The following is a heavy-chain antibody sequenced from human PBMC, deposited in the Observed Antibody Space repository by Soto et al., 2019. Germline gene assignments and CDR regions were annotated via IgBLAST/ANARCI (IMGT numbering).Heavy chain of an antibody. CDR3: ANPLERVVAATPSIV. CDR2: ISGSGGST. D-gene: IGHD2-15*01. CDR1: GFTFSSYA. J-gene: IGHJ6*02. Sequence: GGSLRLSCAASGFTFSSYAMSWVRQAPGKGLEWVSAISGSGGSTYYADSVKGRFTISRDNSKNTLYLQMNSLRAEDTAVYYCANPLERVVAATPSIVWGQGTTVTVSS. V-gene: IGHV3-23*01.